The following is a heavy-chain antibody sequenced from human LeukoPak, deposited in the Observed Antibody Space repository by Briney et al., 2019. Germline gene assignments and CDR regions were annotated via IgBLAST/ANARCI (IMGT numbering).Heavy chain of an antibody. CDR1: GFTVTDYY. Sequence: GGSLRLSCAASGFTVTDYYMSWNRQAPGKGLEWVSYISGSGSTIYIADSVKGRFSISRDNANNSLYLQMNSLRPEDTAVYYCARYRGTYYDYWGQGTLVTVSS. CDR3: ARYRGTYYDY. CDR2: ISGSGSTI. J-gene: IGHJ4*02. V-gene: IGHV3-11*04. D-gene: IGHD1-26*01.